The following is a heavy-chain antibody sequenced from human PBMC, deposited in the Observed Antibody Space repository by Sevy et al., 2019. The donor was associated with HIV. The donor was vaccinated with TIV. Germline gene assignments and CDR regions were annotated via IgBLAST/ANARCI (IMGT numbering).Heavy chain of an antibody. CDR3: AREPYFFDKSGYYWDY. CDR1: GVSVSSDTYY. J-gene: IGHJ4*02. D-gene: IGHD3-22*01. V-gene: IGHV4-61*01. CDR2: VYNTGST. Sequence: SETRSLTCTVSGVSVSSDTYYWSWIRQPPGKGLEWIGYVYNTGSTNYSPSFKSRVTISVDTSKNQFSLRLFSVAAADTAVYYCAREPYFFDKSGYYWDYWGQGALVTVSS.